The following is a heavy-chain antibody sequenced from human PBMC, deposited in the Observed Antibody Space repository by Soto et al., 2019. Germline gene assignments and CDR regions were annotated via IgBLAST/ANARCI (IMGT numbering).Heavy chain of an antibody. CDR3: ATSAAAGRNGHNY. V-gene: IGHV1-24*01. CDR2: FDPEDGET. D-gene: IGHD6-13*01. CDR1: GYTLTELS. Sequence: ASVKVSFKVSGYTLTELSMHWLRQAPGKGLEWMGGFDPEDGETIYAQKFQGRVTMTEDTSTDTAYMELSSLRSEDTAVYYCATSAAAGRNGHNYWGQGTLVTVSS. J-gene: IGHJ4*02.